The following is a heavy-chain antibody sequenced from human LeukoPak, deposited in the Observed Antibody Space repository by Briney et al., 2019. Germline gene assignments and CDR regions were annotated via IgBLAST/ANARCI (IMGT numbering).Heavy chain of an antibody. Sequence: GGSLRLSCAASGFTFSKNNMGWVRQAPGRGLEWVSTAGSGGGIYYADSVKGRFTISSDNAKNSLYLQMNSLRAEDTAVYYCARDLQYSGSYYTYYYYGMDVWGQGTTVTVSS. CDR3: ARDLQYSGSYYTYYYYGMDV. CDR1: GFTFSKNN. D-gene: IGHD1-26*01. CDR2: AGSGGGI. V-gene: IGHV3-69-1*01. J-gene: IGHJ6*02.